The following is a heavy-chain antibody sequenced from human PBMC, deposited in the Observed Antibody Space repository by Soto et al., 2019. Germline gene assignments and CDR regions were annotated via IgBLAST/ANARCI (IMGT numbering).Heavy chain of an antibody. CDR2: ITGSGRDT. V-gene: IGHV3-23*01. D-gene: IGHD2-8*01. CDR3: AKNGLDNSPSAIDS. J-gene: IGHJ4*02. CDR1: GFPFSNKV. Sequence: PGGSLVLGCAACGFPFSNKVLSWVRQAPGKGLDWVSGITGSGRDTYYADSVKGRFTISRDNSKNMVFLQMNSLRAEDTALYYCAKNGLDNSPSAIDSWGPGTLVTVSS.